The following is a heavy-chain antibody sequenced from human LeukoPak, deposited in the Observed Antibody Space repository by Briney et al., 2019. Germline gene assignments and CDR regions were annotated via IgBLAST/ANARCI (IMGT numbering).Heavy chain of an antibody. CDR3: ATEAIVVVTARDYWYFDL. D-gene: IGHD2-21*02. J-gene: IGHJ2*01. Sequence: SVKVSCKASGGTFSSYAIGWVRQAPGQGLEWMGRIIPILGIPNYAQKFQGRVTITADKSTTTAYMELSSLRSEDTAVYYCATEAIVVVTARDYWYFDLWGRGTLVTVSS. CDR1: GGTFSSYA. CDR2: IIPILGIP. V-gene: IGHV1-69*04.